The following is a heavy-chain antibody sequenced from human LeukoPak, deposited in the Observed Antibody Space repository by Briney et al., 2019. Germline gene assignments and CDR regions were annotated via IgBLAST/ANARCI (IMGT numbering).Heavy chain of an antibody. V-gene: IGHV1-69*10. CDR3: ARDRYSYGCGGNHDAFDI. CDR2: IITLVGIA. Sequence: SQKVSCKASVDTLSPYAISWVRQAPGQRLEWVGGIITLVGIANYAQKCQGRVTSTAYKSTSTAYMELSRLRSEDTAVYYCARDRYSYGCGGNHDAFDIWGEGTMVTVSS. CDR1: VDTLSPYA. D-gene: IGHD5-18*01. J-gene: IGHJ3*02.